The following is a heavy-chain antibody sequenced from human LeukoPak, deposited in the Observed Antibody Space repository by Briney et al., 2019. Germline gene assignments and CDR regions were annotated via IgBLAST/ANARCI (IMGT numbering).Heavy chain of an antibody. CDR2: IKSDGSNT. Sequence: GGSLRLSCAASGFTFSSYWMHWVSHAPGEGRVWVSRIKSDGSNTNYADSVKGRFAIPRDNAKNTLYLQMNSLRAEDTAVYYCARAILTPGGATVTRYFDYWGQGTLVTVSS. CDR3: ARAILTPGGATVTRYFDY. V-gene: IGHV3-74*01. J-gene: IGHJ4*02. D-gene: IGHD4-17*01. CDR1: GFTFSSYW.